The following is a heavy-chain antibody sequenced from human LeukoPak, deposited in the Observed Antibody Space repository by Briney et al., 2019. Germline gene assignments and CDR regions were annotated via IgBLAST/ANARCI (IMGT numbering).Heavy chain of an antibody. CDR3: ARDKNPGIAAD. J-gene: IGHJ4*02. CDR1: GFTVSSNY. V-gene: IGHV3-53*01. Sequence: GGSLRPSCAASGFTVSSNYMSWVRQAPGKGLEWFSVIYSGGSAFYADSVKGRFTISRDNSKNTLYLQMNSLRAEDTAVYYCARDKNPGIAADWGQGTLVTVSS. D-gene: IGHD6-25*01. CDR2: IYSGGSA.